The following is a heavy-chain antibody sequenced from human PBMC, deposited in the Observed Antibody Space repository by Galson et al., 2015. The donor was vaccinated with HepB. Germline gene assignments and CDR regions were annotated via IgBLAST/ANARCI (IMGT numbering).Heavy chain of an antibody. CDR1: GFTFSSYD. CDR3: ARGRYWRGFDY. CDR2: IGTAGDT. Sequence: SLRLSCAASGFTFSSYDMHWDRQATGKGLEWVSAIGTAGDTYYPGSVKGRFTISRENAKNSLYLQMNSLRAGDTAVYYCARGRYWRGFDYWGQGTLVTVSS. D-gene: IGHD1-26*01. V-gene: IGHV3-13*04. J-gene: IGHJ4*02.